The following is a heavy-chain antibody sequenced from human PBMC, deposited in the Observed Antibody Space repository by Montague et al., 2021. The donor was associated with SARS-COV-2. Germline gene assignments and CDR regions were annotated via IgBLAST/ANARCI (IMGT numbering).Heavy chain of an antibody. CDR1: GGSVSSRSHF. V-gene: IGHV4-61*09. Sequence: TLSLTCTVSGGSVSSRSHFWSWIRQPAGKGLEWIGHIYATGNAKYNPSLESRVTISVDTSNNPFSLRPSSVTAADTAVYYCTRVVVQVPASPAPTLFDPRGQGILVTVSS. CDR2: IYATGNA. J-gene: IGHJ5*02. CDR3: TRVVVQVPASPAPTLFDP. D-gene: IGHD2-15*01.